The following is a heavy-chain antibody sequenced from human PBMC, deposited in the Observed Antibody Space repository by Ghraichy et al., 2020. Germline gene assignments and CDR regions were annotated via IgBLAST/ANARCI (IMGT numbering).Heavy chain of an antibody. V-gene: IGHV4-4*07. CDR1: GGSISSYY. Sequence: SETLSLTCTVSGGSISSYYWSWIRQPAGKGLEWIGRIYTSGSTNYNPSLKSRVIMSVDTSKNQFSRKLSSVTAADTAVYYCAREVKAVLWFGEESDAFDIWGQGTMVTVSS. CDR3: AREVKAVLWFGEESDAFDI. CDR2: IYTSGST. D-gene: IGHD3-10*01. J-gene: IGHJ3*02.